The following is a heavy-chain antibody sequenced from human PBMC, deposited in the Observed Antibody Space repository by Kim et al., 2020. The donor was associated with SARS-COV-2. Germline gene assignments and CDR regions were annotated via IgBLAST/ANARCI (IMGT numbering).Heavy chain of an antibody. J-gene: IGHJ2*01. D-gene: IGHD2-15*01. Sequence: SVKVSCKASGGTFSSYPISWVRQAPGQGLEWMGGIIPIFGTANYAQKFQGRVTITADESTSTAYMELSSLRSEDTALYYCARSQPLYCSGGSCYRDWYFDLWGRGTLVTVSS. V-gene: IGHV1-69*13. CDR3: ARSQPLYCSGGSCYRDWYFDL. CDR2: IIPIFGTA. CDR1: GGTFSSYP.